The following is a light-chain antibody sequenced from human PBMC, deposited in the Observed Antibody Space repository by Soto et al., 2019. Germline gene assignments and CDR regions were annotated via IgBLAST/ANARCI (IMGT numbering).Light chain of an antibody. J-gene: IGLJ2*01. CDR1: SGHSSYI. Sequence: QPVLTQSYSASASLGSSVKLTCTLSSGHSSYIIAWHQQQPGKAPRYLMKLEGSGSYNKGSGVPDRFSGSSSGADRYLTISTLQFEDEADYYCETWDSNTVVFGGGTKLTVL. CDR2: LEGSGSY. V-gene: IGLV4-60*02. CDR3: ETWDSNTVV.